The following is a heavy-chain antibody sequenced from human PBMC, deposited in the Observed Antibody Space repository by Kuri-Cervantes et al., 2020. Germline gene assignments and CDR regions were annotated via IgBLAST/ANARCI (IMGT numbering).Heavy chain of an antibody. Sequence: LRLSCTVSGGSISSGDYYWSWIRQPPGKGLEWIAYIYYSGSTYYNPSLKSRVTISVDTSKNQFSLKLSSVTAADTAVYYCASEGVGTRAPRFDYWGQGTLVTVSS. J-gene: IGHJ4*02. CDR2: IYYSGST. D-gene: IGHD1-26*01. CDR3: ASEGVGTRAPRFDY. CDR1: GGSISSGDYY. V-gene: IGHV4-30-4*01.